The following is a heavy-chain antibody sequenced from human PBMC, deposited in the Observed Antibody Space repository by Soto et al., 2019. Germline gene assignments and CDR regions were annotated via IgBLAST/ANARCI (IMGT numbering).Heavy chain of an antibody. J-gene: IGHJ3*01. V-gene: IGHV3-23*01. CDR1: GFTFSSYA. CDR3: AKHRVATSTETSAFDV. CDR2: ISGSGGST. D-gene: IGHD5-12*01. Sequence: GGSLRLSCAASGFTFSSYAMSWVRQPPGKGLEWVSFISGSGGSTYYADSVKGRFTISRDTSKNTLYLQMNSLRVEDTAVYYCAKHRVATSTETSAFDVWGPGTMVTVSS.